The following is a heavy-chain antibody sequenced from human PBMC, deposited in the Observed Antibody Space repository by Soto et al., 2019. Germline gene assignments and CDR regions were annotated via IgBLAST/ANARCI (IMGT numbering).Heavy chain of an antibody. D-gene: IGHD4-17*01. CDR3: ARASTGGTSTVTTPYYYYGMDV. CDR2: IISIFGTA. J-gene: IGHJ6*02. Sequence: SVKVSCKASGGTFSSYAISWVRQAPGQGLEWMGGIISIFGTANYAQKFQGRVTITADESTSTAYMELSSLRSEDTAVYYCARASTGGTSTVTTPYYYYGMDVWGQGTTVTVSS. V-gene: IGHV1-69*13. CDR1: GGTFSSYA.